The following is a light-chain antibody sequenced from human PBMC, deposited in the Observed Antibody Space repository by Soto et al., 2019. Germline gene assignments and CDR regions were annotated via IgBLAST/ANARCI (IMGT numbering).Light chain of an antibody. CDR3: QHYGGSSWT. Sequence: EIVLTQSPATLSVFPGERATLSCRASQSVSSNLAWYHQKPGQAPRLLIFGASTRATGIPDRFSGSGSGTDFTLTISRLEPEDFAVYYCQHYGGSSWTFGQGTKVDIK. J-gene: IGKJ1*01. CDR1: QSVSSN. CDR2: GAS. V-gene: IGKV3-20*01.